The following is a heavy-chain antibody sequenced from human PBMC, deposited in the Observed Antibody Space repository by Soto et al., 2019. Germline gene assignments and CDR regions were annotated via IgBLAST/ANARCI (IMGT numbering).Heavy chain of an antibody. V-gene: IGHV3-30*04. CDR3: AKALGSLEYIILRSLFDS. CDR1: GFTFSRYA. Sequence: QVQLVDSGGGVVQPGASLRLSCAASGFTFSRYAMHWVRQAPGKGLQWVGFISYDGNNKYYADSAKGRFTISRDNSKNALSLQWNSLRGDDKAVYYGAKALGSLEYIILRSLFDSLCQGTLVTVSS. CDR2: ISYDGNNK. J-gene: IGHJ4*02. D-gene: IGHD3-3*02.